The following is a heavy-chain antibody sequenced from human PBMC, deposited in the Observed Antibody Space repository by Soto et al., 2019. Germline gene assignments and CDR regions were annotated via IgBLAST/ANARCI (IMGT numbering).Heavy chain of an antibody. V-gene: IGHV3-30*18. J-gene: IGHJ4*02. D-gene: IGHD3-16*01. CDR1: GFSFSNNG. CDR3: AKDRVESGLGEIDY. CDR2: ISYDGSNK. Sequence: GGSLRLSCAASGFSFSNNGMHWVRQAPGKGLEWVAIISYDGSNKYYADSVKGRFTISRDNSKNTLYLQMNGPRVEDTAVYYCAKDRVESGLGEIDYWGQGTLVTVSS.